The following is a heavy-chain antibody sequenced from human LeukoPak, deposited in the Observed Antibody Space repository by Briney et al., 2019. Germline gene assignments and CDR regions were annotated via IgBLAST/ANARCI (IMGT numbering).Heavy chain of an antibody. V-gene: IGHV3-30-3*01. J-gene: IGHJ6*03. CDR3: ARDPRPDILTGYYSLYYYYYMGV. CDR2: ISYDGSNK. Sequence: TGGSLRLSCAASGFTFSSYAMHWVRQAPGKGLEWVAVISYDGSNKYYADSVKGRFTISRDNSKNTLYLQMNSLRAEDTAVYYCARDPRPDILTGYYSLYYYYYMGVWGKGTTVTVSS. CDR1: GFTFSSYA. D-gene: IGHD3-9*01.